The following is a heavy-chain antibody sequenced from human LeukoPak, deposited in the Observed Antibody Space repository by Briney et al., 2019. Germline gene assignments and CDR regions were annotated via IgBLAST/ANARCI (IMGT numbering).Heavy chain of an antibody. V-gene: IGHV4-39*07. J-gene: IGHJ4*02. D-gene: IGHD6-19*01. CDR2: IYYSGST. CDR3: ARDTTRSSGWYGIDY. Sequence: SETLSLTCTVSGGSISSSSYYWGWIRQPPGKGLEWIGSIYYSGSTYYNPSLKSRVTISVDTSKNQFSLKLSSVTAADTAVYYCARDTTRSSGWYGIDYWGQGTLVTVSS. CDR1: GGSISSSSYY.